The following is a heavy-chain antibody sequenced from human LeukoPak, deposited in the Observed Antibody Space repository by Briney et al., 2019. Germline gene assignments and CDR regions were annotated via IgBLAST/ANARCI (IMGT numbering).Heavy chain of an antibody. CDR2: IYHSGRT. CDR3: ARVRRAAAGYYFDY. Sequence: SETLSLTCAVSGYSISSGYYWGWIRPPPGKGLEWIGSIYHSGRTYYNPSLKSRVTISVDTSKNQFSLKLSSVTAADTAVYYCARVRRAAAGYYFDYWGQGTLVTVSS. J-gene: IGHJ4*02. D-gene: IGHD6-13*01. CDR1: GYSISSGYY. V-gene: IGHV4-38-2*01.